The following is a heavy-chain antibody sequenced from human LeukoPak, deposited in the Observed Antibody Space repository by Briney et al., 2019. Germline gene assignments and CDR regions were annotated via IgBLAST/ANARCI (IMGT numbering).Heavy chain of an antibody. D-gene: IGHD1-1*01. CDR2: IYYSGGT. J-gene: IGHJ4*02. V-gene: IGHV4-59*01. Sequence: SETLSLTCTVPGGSISSYHWSWIRQPPGKGLEWIGYIYYSGGTNYNPSLRSRVTISVDTSKNQVSLKLSSVTAADTAVYYCASFTRFPFRFDYWGQGILVTVSS. CDR3: ASFTRFPFRFDY. CDR1: GGSISSYH.